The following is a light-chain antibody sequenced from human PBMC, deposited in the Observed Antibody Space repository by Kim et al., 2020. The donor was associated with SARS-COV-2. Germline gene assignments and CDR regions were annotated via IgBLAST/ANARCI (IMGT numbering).Light chain of an antibody. CDR3: AAWDDSLSGPDWV. CDR2: RNN. Sequence: VTISCSGSSSNIGSNYVYWYQQLPGTAPKLLIYRNNQRPSGVRDRFSGSKSGTSASLAISGLRSEDEADYYCAAWDDSLSGPDWVFGGGTQLTVL. CDR1: SSNIGSNY. V-gene: IGLV1-47*01. J-gene: IGLJ3*02.